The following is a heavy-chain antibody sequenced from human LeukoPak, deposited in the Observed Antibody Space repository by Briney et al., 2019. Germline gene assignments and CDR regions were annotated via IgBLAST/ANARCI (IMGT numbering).Heavy chain of an antibody. J-gene: IGHJ3*02. CDR1: GGSISSGSYY. Sequence: SETLSLTCTVSGGSISSGSYYWSWIRQPAGKGLEWIGHIYTSGSTNYNPSLKSRVTISVDTSKNQFSLKLSSVTAADTAVYYCARWGGLGGYETSGGAFDIWGQGTMVTVSS. CDR3: ARWGGLGGYETSGGAFDI. D-gene: IGHD5-12*01. V-gene: IGHV4-61*09. CDR2: IYTSGST.